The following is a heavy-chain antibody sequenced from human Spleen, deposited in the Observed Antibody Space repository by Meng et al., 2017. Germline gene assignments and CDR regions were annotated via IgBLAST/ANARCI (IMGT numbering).Heavy chain of an antibody. CDR2: ISYDGSNK. CDR3: AGFKGWHSSPPDY. CDR1: GFTFSSYA. D-gene: IGHD6-13*01. J-gene: IGHJ4*02. V-gene: IGHV3-30-3*01. Sequence: VQLLESGGGLVQPGGSLRLSCAASGFTFSSYAMNWVRQAPGKGLEWVAVISYDGSNKYYADSVKGRFTISRDNSKNTLYLQMNSLRAEDTAVYYCAGFKGWHSSPPDYWGQGTLVTVSS.